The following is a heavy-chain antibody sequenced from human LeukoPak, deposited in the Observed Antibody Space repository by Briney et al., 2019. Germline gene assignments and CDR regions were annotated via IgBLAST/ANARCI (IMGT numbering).Heavy chain of an antibody. CDR2: TYYRSKWYN. Sequence: SQTLSLTCVVSGDSVSSKNGAWNWIRQSPSRGLEWLGRTYYRSKWYNDYAESMEGRMTISQDTSKNQYTLHLNSVTPDDTAVYYCARDFGTTGWHTFDYWGQGTLVTVSS. D-gene: IGHD6-19*01. J-gene: IGHJ4*02. CDR3: ARDFGTTGWHTFDY. V-gene: IGHV6-1*01. CDR1: GDSVSSKNGA.